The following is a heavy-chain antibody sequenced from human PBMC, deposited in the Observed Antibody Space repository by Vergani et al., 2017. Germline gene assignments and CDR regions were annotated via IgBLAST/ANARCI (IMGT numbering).Heavy chain of an antibody. CDR2: IKQDGSDK. CDR1: GFTFSSYW. V-gene: IGHV3-7*01. D-gene: IGHD2-15*01. J-gene: IGHJ6*02. CDR3: ARDRGGRGSSYYYGMDV. Sequence: EVQLVESGGGLVKPGGSLRLSCAASGFTFSSYWMSWVRQAPGKGLEWVANIKQDGSDKFYVDSVKGRFTVSRDNAKNSLYLQMNSLRAEDTAVYYCARDRGGRGSSYYYGMDVWGQGTTVTVSS.